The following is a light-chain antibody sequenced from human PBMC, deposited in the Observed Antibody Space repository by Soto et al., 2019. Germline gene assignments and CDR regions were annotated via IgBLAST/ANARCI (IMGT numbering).Light chain of an antibody. V-gene: IGKV3-15*01. CDR3: QEYTDWSST. CDR2: GAS. CDR1: QSVGSN. Sequence: EMVMTQSPATLYVSPGESATLSCRASQSVGSNLDWYQQKPGQAPRLPIYGASTRTTGTPTRFSGSGSGTDFTLSISSLQSEDFAVYDCQEYTDWSSTFGQGTKLDIK. J-gene: IGKJ2*01.